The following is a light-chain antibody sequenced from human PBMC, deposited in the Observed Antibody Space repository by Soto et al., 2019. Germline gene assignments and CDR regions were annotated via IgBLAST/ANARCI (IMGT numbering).Light chain of an antibody. CDR1: QALSNY. CDR3: QQLSRYPLT. V-gene: IGKV1-9*01. J-gene: IGKJ4*01. Sequence: DIQMTQSPSTLSASVGDRVTITCRASQALSNYLAWYQQKPGKAPDLLIYSASTLQSGVLSRFSGSGSETEFSLTIRALQPEDFATYYCQQLSRYPLTFGGGTKVDIK. CDR2: SAS.